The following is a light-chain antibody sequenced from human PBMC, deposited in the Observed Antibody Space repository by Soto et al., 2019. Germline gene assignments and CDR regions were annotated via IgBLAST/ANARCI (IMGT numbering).Light chain of an antibody. Sequence: DIQMTKSPSYVSASVGDRVTITCRASQGIKNWLAWYQQKPGKAPNLLIYTGSSLQSGVPSRFSGSGSGTDFTLTINSLQPEDFATYYCQQAASFPITFGQGTRLEIK. CDR1: QGIKNW. CDR2: TGS. J-gene: IGKJ5*01. CDR3: QQAASFPIT. V-gene: IGKV1-12*01.